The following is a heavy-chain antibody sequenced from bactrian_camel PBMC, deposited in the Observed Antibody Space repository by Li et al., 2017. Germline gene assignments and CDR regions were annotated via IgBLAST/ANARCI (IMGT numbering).Heavy chain of an antibody. V-gene: IGHV3S9*01. CDR1: GYTYRRYC. CDR2: IISDGSA. Sequence: HVQLVESGGGSVQAGGSLRLSCEASGYTYRRYCMGWFRQVPGKERDLVSIIISDGSADYADSVKGRFTISRDSAKNTLYLQMNSLKPGDTAMYYCATGAPHRWGQGTQVTVS. CDR3: ATGAPHR. J-gene: IGHJ4*01. D-gene: IGHD7*01.